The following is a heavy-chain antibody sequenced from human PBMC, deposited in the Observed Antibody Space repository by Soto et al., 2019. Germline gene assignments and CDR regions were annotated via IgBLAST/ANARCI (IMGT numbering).Heavy chain of an antibody. V-gene: IGHV3-23*01. CDR1: GFTFSSYA. J-gene: IGHJ2*01. CDR2: ISGSGGST. D-gene: IGHD6-19*01. Sequence: EVQLLESGRGLVQPGGSLRLSCAASGFTFSSYAMSWVRQAPGKGLEWVSAISGSGGSTYYADSVKGRFTISRDNSKNTLYLQMNSLRAEDTAVYYCAKDRGSSGWYGYFDLWGRGTLVTVSS. CDR3: AKDRGSSGWYGYFDL.